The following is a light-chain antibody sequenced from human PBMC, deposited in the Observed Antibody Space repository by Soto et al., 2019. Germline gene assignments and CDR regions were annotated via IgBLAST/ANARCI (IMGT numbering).Light chain of an antibody. J-gene: IGKJ5*01. CDR3: MQALETPYT. CDR2: LGS. Sequence: EIVMTQSPPSLTVTPGEPASISCRSSQRLLHSNGNTFLDWYLQKPGQSPQLLIYLGSNRASGVPDRVSGSEAGTDFTLKISRVEAEDAGVYYCMQALETPYTFGQETRLEIK. CDR1: QRLLHSNGNTF. V-gene: IGKV2-28*01.